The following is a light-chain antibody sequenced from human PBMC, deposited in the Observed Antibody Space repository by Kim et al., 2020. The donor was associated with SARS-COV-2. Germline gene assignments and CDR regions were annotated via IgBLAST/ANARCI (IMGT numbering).Light chain of an antibody. CDR3: CSYALTSYV. Sequence: QSALTQPPSASGSPGQSVTISCTGSSSDIGAYENVSWYQQHPGKAPKLLISEVTKRSSGVPDRFSGSKSGNTASLTVSGLQVEDEADYYCCSYALTSYVFGTGTKVTVL. V-gene: IGLV2-8*01. CDR1: SSDIGAYEN. J-gene: IGLJ1*01. CDR2: EVT.